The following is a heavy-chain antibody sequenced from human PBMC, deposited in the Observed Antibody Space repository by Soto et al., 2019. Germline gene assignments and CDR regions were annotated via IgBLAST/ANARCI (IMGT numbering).Heavy chain of an antibody. V-gene: IGHV4-39*01. CDR1: GGSISSSSYY. Sequence: SETLSLTCTVSGGSISSSSYYWGWIRQPPGKGLEWIGSIYYSGSTYYNPSLKSRVTISVDTSKNQFSLKLSSVTAADTAVYYCARLTIVVVPAAISPPHNWFDPWGQGTLVTVSS. J-gene: IGHJ5*02. D-gene: IGHD2-2*02. CDR3: ARLTIVVVPAAISPPHNWFDP. CDR2: IYYSGST.